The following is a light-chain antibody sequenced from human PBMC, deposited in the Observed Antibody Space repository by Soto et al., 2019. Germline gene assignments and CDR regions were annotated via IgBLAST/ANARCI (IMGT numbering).Light chain of an antibody. J-gene: IGKJ4*01. CDR1: QSVNSN. Sequence: ETVMTQSPATLSVSPGERATLSCRASQSVNSNLAWYQQESGQPPRLLVFGASTRATGVPARFSGSGSGTEFTLTISGLQSEDFAVYFCQQYVSWPLTFGGGTKVEI. CDR2: GAS. CDR3: QQYVSWPLT. V-gene: IGKV3-15*01.